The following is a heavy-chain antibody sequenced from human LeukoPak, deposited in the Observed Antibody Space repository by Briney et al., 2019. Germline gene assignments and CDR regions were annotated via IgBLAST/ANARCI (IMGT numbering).Heavy chain of an antibody. Sequence: SETLSLTCTVSGGSISSYYWSWIRQPAGRGLEWIGRIYTSGSTNYNPSLKSRVTMSVDTSKNQFSLKLSSVTAADTAVYYCARSGPGDYYDSSGYVNWFDPWGQGTLVTVSS. J-gene: IGHJ5*02. CDR1: GGSISSYY. V-gene: IGHV4-4*07. D-gene: IGHD3-22*01. CDR2: IYTSGST. CDR3: ARSGPGDYYDSSGYVNWFDP.